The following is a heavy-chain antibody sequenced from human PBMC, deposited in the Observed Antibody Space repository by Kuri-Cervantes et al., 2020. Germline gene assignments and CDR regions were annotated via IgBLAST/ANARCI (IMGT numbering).Heavy chain of an antibody. D-gene: IGHD3-22*01. CDR3: ARELSDYDSSAWYFDL. CDR2: IGAGGDT. Sequence: GGSLRLSCAASGSTFSLYGMHWVRQATRKGLEWVSAIGAGGDTYYAGSVKGRFTISRENAEKSLYLQMNSLRVEDTAVYCCARELSDYDSSAWYFDLWGRGTLVTVSS. V-gene: IGHV3-13*01. J-gene: IGHJ2*01. CDR1: GSTFSLYG.